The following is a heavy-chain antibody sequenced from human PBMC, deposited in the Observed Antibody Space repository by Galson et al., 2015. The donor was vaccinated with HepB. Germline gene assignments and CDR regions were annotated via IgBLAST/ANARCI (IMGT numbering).Heavy chain of an antibody. CDR3: ARVRKQWMVLYYFDY. V-gene: IGHV3-7*03. CDR1: GFTFNDHW. Sequence: SLRLSCAVSGFTFNDHWMGWVRQAPGKGLEWVANIKEDGSEKYYVDSVKGRFSISRDNAKNSLYLQMNSLTAEDTAMYYCARVRKQWMVLYYFDYWGQGTQVTLSS. CDR2: IKEDGSEK. J-gene: IGHJ4*02. D-gene: IGHD6-19*01.